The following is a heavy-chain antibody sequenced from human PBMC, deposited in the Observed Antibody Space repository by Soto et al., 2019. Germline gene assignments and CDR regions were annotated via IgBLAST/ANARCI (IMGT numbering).Heavy chain of an antibody. CDR3: ARAYSGSFARHAFDI. CDR2: INHSGST. D-gene: IGHD1-26*01. J-gene: IGHJ3*02. CDR1: GGSFSGYY. Sequence: SEALSLSCAVYGGSFSGYYWSWIRQPPGKGLEWIGEINHSGSTNYNPSLKSRVTISVDTSKNQFSLKLSSVTAADTAVYYCARAYSGSFARHAFDIWGQGTMVTVSS. V-gene: IGHV4-34*01.